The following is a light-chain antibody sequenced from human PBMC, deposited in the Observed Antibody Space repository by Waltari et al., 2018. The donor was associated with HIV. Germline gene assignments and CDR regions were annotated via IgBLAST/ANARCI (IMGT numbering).Light chain of an antibody. Sequence: DIPLTQSPSFLSASVGARVTITCRTSQGISSYLACYQLKPGKAPELLIYAASTLQSGVPSRFSGSGSETEFTLTSSSLQPEDFATYDCQQLKSFPRTFGGGTKVETK. CDR1: QGISSY. CDR3: QQLKSFPRT. CDR2: AAS. J-gene: IGKJ4*01. V-gene: IGKV1-9*01.